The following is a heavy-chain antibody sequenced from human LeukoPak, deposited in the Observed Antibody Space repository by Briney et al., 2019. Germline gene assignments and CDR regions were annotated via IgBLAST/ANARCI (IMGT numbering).Heavy chain of an antibody. J-gene: IGHJ3*01. Sequence: GESLKISCNVSGSSFTSYCIGWVRQMPGKGLEWMGIIYPGDSGPTYSPSFQGQVTISVDKSINTAYLQWSSLQASDTAMYYCGMSGDRVPLQDDVFDVWGQGTMVTVST. V-gene: IGHV5-51*01. D-gene: IGHD1-26*01. CDR3: GMSGDRVPLQDDVFDV. CDR2: IYPGDSGP. CDR1: GSSFTSYC.